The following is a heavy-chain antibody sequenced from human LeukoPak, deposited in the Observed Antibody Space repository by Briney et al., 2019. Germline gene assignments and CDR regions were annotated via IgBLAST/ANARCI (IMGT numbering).Heavy chain of an antibody. Sequence: PSETLSLTCTVSGGSISSSFYYWSWIRQPPGKGLEWIGEINHSGSTNYNPSLKSRVTISVDTSKNQFSLKLSSVTAADTAVYYCARGRGYGGKKTAWSDYWGQGTLVTVSS. CDR1: GGSISSSFYY. CDR3: ARGRGYGGKKTAWSDY. D-gene: IGHD4-23*01. CDR2: INHSGST. J-gene: IGHJ4*02. V-gene: IGHV4-39*07.